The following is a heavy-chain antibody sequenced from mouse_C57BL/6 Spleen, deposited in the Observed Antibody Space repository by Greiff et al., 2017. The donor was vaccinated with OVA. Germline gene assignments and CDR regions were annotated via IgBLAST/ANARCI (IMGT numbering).Heavy chain of an antibody. V-gene: IGHV5-17*01. Sequence: EVKLMASGGGLVKPGGSLKLSCAASGFTFSDYGMHWVRQAPEKGLEWVAYISSGSSTIYYADTVKGRFTISRDNAKNTLFLQMTSLRSEDTAMYYCARTGYDGPWFAYWGQGTLVTVSA. J-gene: IGHJ3*01. CDR1: GFTFSDYG. CDR3: ARTGYDGPWFAY. CDR2: ISSGSSTI. D-gene: IGHD2-2*01.